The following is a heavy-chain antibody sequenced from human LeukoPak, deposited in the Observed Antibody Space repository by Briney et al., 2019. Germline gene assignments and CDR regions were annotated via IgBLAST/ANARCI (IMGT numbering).Heavy chain of an antibody. CDR1: GYSISSGYY. J-gene: IGHJ3*02. CDR2: IYHSGST. Sequence: SETLSLTCTVSGYSISSGYYWGWIRQPPGKGLEWIGSIYHSGSTYYNPSLKSRVTISIDTSKNQFSLKLSSVTAADTAVYYCARTVDTVATADAFDIWGQGTMVTSLQ. D-gene: IGHD5-12*01. CDR3: ARTVDTVATADAFDI. V-gene: IGHV4-38-2*02.